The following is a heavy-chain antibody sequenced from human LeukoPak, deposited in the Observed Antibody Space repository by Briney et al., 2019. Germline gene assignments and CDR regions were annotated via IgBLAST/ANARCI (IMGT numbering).Heavy chain of an antibody. CDR2: IYPADSDT. CDR3: GRPSADGLERAHIDC. CDR1: GYNFSTYW. J-gene: IGHJ4*02. V-gene: IGHV5-51*01. Sequence: GESLKISCQASGYNFSTYWIAWVRQMPGKGLESMGIIYPADSDTRYSPSFQGQVTISADKSISTAYLQWGGLKASDTAIYYCGRPSADGLERAHIDCWGQGTLVTVSS.